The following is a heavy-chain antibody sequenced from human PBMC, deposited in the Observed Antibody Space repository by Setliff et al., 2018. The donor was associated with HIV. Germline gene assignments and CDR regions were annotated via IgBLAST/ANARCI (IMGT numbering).Heavy chain of an antibody. CDR2: IYTSGST. CDR3: ARGRGYCSGGSCQFDY. CDR1: GVSITTGFFY. Sequence: PSETLSLTCTVSGVSITTGFFYWTWIRQPAGKGLEWIGHIYTSGSTNYNPSLKSRVSMSVDKSKNQFSVKLTSVTAADAAVYYCARGRGYCSGGSCQFDYWGQGTLVTVSS. V-gene: IGHV4-61*09. J-gene: IGHJ4*02. D-gene: IGHD2-15*01.